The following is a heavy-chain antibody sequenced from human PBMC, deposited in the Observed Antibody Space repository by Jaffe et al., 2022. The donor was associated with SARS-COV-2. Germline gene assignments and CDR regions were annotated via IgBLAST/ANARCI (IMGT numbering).Heavy chain of an antibody. V-gene: IGHV3-15*01. CDR2: IKSKTDGGTT. Sequence: EVQLVESGGGLVKPGGSLRLSCAASGFTFSNAWMSWVRQAPGKGLEWVGRIKSKTDGGTTDYAAPVKGRFTISRDDSKNTLYLQMNSLKTEDTAVYYCGGWYLGAYYYYYYGMEVWGQGTTVTVSS. CDR3: GGWYLGAYYYYYYGMEV. D-gene: IGHD6-19*01. J-gene: IGHJ6*02. CDR1: GFTFSNAW.